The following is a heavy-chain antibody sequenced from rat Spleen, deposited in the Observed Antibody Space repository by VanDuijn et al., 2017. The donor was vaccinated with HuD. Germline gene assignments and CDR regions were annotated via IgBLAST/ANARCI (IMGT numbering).Heavy chain of an antibody. CDR2: IIYDGSRT. Sequence: EVQLVESGGGLVQPGRSLKLSCAASGFTFSDYNMAWVRQAPMKGLEWVATIIYDGSRTYYRDSVKGRFTLPRDNAKSTLYVQMDSLRSEDTATYYCARAGYLRDWNFDFWGPGTMVTVSS. D-gene: IGHD2-2*01. CDR3: ARAGYLRDWNFDF. J-gene: IGHJ1*01. CDR1: GFTFSDYN. V-gene: IGHV5S10*01.